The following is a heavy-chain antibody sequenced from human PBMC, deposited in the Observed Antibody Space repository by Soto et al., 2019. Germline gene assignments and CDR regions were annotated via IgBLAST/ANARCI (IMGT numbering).Heavy chain of an antibody. CDR2: IRDDGSRT. J-gene: IGHJ5*01. D-gene: IGHD3-16*01. CDR1: GFSFHTFE. CDR3: VKGGWLDF. V-gene: IGHV3-23*01. Sequence: EVQLLESGGGLVQPGGSLRLSCAASGFSFHTFEMSWVRQAPGRGLEWVSFIRDDGSRTYYADAVKGRFTISRDNSKYTLYLQMNSLTVEDTAVYACVKGGWLDFWGQGTLVTVSS.